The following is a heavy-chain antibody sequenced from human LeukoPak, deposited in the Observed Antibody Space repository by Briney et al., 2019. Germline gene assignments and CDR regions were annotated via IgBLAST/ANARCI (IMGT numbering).Heavy chain of an antibody. V-gene: IGHV4-61*02. J-gene: IGHJ4*02. CDR2: IHSSGTT. CDR3: ARHYYGSENYYFDF. D-gene: IGHD3-10*01. Sequence: PSETLSLTCTASGGSINSGSYYWSWIRQPAGKGLEWIGRIHSSGTTNYKSSLKSRVTILVDTPRNQFSLKLTSVTAADTAVYYCARHYYGSENYYFDFWGQGTLVTVSS. CDR1: GGSINSGSYY.